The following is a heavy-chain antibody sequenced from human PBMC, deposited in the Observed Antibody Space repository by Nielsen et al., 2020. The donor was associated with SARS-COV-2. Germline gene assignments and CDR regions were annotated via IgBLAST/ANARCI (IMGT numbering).Heavy chain of an antibody. V-gene: IGHV4-39*01. CDR2: IYYSGST. J-gene: IGHJ6*02. CDR3: ARANFWSGYSGYYYYYGMDV. D-gene: IGHD3-3*01. Sequence: RQAPGKGLEWIGSIYYSGSTYYNPSLKSRVTISVDTPKNQFSLKLGSVTAADTAVYYCARANFWSGYSGYYYYYGMDVWGQGTTVTVSS.